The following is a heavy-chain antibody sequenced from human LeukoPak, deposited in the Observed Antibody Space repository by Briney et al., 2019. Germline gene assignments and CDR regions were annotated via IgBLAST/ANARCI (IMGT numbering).Heavy chain of an antibody. CDR1: GDSVSSNSAA. V-gene: IGHV6-1*01. CDR3: ARDGTWRLDY. CDR2: TYYRSKWYY. D-gene: IGHD2-15*01. Sequence: SQTLSLTCAISGDSVSSNSAAWNWIRQPPSGGLEWLGRTYYRSKWYYDYALSVKSRSTINPDTSENQFSLQLNSVTPDDTAVYYCARDGTWRLDYWGQGILVTVSS. J-gene: IGHJ4*02.